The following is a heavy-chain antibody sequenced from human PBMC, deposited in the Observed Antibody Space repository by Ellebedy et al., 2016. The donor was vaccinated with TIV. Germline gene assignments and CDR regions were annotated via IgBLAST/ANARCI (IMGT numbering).Heavy chain of an antibody. CDR2: INHSGST. D-gene: IGHD5-12*01. CDR3: ARGIVATN. Sequence: GSLRLSCAVYGGSFSGYYWSWIRQPPGKGLEWIGEINHSGSTNYNPSLKSRVTISVDTSKNQFSLKLSSVTAADTAVYYCARGIVATNWGQGTLVTVSS. CDR1: GGSFSGYY. V-gene: IGHV4-34*01. J-gene: IGHJ4*02.